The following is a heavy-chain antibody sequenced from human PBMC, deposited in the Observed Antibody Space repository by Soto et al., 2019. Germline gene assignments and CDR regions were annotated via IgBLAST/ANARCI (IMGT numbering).Heavy chain of an antibody. CDR1: GYTFTSYG. Sequence: QVQLVQSGAEVKKPGASVKVSCKASGYTFTSYGISWVRQTPGQGLEWMGWISAYNGNTNYAQKLQGRVTMTTDPSTSTAYRELRSLRSDDTAVYSGARESGISCHDYWGQGTLVTVSS. D-gene: IGHD6-13*01. V-gene: IGHV1-18*01. CDR3: ARESGISCHDY. J-gene: IGHJ4*02. CDR2: ISAYNGNT.